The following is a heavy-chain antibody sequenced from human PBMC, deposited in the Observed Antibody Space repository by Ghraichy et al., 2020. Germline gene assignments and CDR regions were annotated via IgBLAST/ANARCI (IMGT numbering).Heavy chain of an antibody. D-gene: IGHD3-10*01. J-gene: IGHJ3*02. V-gene: IGHV6-1*01. CDR2: TNYRSKWSN. Sequence: SQTLSLTCAISGDSVSRHGAAWNWIRQSPSRGLEWLGRTNYRSKWSNDYAVSLKSRITVNPDTSKNQFSLQLNSVTPEDTAVYYCASGRDSAFDIWSQGTMVTVSS. CDR3: ASGRDSAFDI. CDR1: GDSVSRHGAA.